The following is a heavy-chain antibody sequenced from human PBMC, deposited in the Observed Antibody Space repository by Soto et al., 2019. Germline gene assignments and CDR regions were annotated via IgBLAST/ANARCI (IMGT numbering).Heavy chain of an antibody. CDR3: ARLIAAAGPYYFDY. CDR2: INPNSGGT. Sequence: ASVKVSCKASGYTFTGYYMHWVRQAPGQGLEWMGWINPNSGGTNYAQKFQGRVTMTRDTSISTAYMELSRLRSDDTAVYYCARLIAAAGPYYFDYWGQGTLVTVSS. V-gene: IGHV1-2*02. CDR1: GYTFTGYY. J-gene: IGHJ4*02. D-gene: IGHD6-13*01.